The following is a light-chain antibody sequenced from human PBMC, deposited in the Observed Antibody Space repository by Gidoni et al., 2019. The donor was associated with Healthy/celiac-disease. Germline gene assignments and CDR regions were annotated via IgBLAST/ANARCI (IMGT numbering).Light chain of an antibody. V-gene: IGKV3-11*01. CDR2: DAS. J-gene: IGKJ2*01. CDR3: QQRSNWPRT. Sequence: ELVLTQSPATLSLSPGERATRSCRASQSVSSYLAWYQQKPGQAPRLLIYDASNRATGIPARFSGSGSGTDFPLTISSLEPEDFAVYYCQQRSNWPRTFGQGTKLEIK. CDR1: QSVSSY.